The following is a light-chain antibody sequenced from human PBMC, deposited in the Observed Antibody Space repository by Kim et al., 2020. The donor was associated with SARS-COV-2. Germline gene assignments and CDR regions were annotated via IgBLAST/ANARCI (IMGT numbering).Light chain of an antibody. V-gene: IGKV3-20*01. J-gene: IGKJ2*01. CDR2: GAS. CDR1: QSLSNNY. Sequence: EIELTQSPGTLSLSPGERATLSCRASQSLSNNYLAWYQQKPGQAPRLLIYGASSRATGIPDRFSGSGSGTDFTLTISRLEPEDFAVYYCQQYGSSPPYTFGQGTKLEI. CDR3: QQYGSSPPYT.